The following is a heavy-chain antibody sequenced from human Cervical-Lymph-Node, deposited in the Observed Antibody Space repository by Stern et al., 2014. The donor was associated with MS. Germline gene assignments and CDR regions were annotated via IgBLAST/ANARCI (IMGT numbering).Heavy chain of an antibody. V-gene: IGHV1-2*06. D-gene: IGHD2-15*01. CDR1: GYTFTEYY. CDR3: AKSGASGDGWFDS. CDR2: ISPNSDGT. Sequence: QMQLVQSGAEVKKPGASVKVSCKASGYTFTEYYVHWVRQAPGKGLEWMGRISPNSDGTNYAQKFQGSVTMTRDPSISTAYMELSSLTYDDTAVYYCAKSGASGDGWFDSWGQGTLVTVSS. J-gene: IGHJ5*01.